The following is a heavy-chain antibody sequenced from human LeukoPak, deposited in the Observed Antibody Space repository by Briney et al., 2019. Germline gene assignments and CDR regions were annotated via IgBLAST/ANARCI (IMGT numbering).Heavy chain of an antibody. D-gene: IGHD3-16*01. V-gene: IGHV4-61*02. CDR2: IYTSGST. CDR3: ARDGGY. CDR1: GGSISSGSYY. Sequence: PSETLSLTCTVSGGSISSGSYYWSWIRQPARKGLEWIGRIYTSGSTNYNPSLKSRVTISVDTSKNQFSLKLSSVTAADTAVYYCARDGGYWGQGTLVTVSS. J-gene: IGHJ4*02.